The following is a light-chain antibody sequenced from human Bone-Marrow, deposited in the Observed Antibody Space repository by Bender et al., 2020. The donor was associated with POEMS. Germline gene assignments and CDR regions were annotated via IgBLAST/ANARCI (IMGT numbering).Light chain of an antibody. CDR2: HVS. J-gene: IGLJ3*02. CDR1: SSDVGGYTY. Sequence: QSALTQPASVSGSPGQSITISCTGASSDVGGYTYVSWYQQHPGQAPKLMLYHVSRRPSGVPARFSGSKSDNTASLTISGLQAEDEADYWCCSYAGTYTWVFGGGTKLTVL. V-gene: IGLV2-11*01. CDR3: CSYAGTYTWV.